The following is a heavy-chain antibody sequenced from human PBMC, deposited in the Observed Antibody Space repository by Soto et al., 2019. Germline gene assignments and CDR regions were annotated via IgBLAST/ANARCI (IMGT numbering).Heavy chain of an antibody. CDR3: ARRYGSAIDY. CDR1: GGTISSWY. J-gene: IGHJ4*02. V-gene: IGHV4-59*08. D-gene: IGHD1-26*01. Sequence: QVQLQESGPGLVKPSETLSLTCTVSGGTISSWYWSWIRQPPGKGLEWIGYIYYSGSTNCNPSLXSRVTIXXDTSKNQCSLKLSSVTAADTAVYYCARRYGSAIDYWGQGTLVTVSS. CDR2: IYYSGST.